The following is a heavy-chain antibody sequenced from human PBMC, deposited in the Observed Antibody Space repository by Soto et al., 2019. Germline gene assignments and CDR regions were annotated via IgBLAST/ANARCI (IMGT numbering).Heavy chain of an antibody. J-gene: IGHJ4*02. CDR3: AKRGVWSGGSWDRGPFDL. CDR1: GFIFDDYA. V-gene: IGHV3-23*01. D-gene: IGHD2-15*01. Sequence: EVQLLESGGGLVQPGGSLRLSCAASGFIFDDYAMNWVRQAPGKGLEWVSAISGSGGSTYYADSVKGRFTISRDSSKNTLYLQMNSLRAEDTAVYHCAKRGVWSGGSWDRGPFDLWGQGTLVTVSS. CDR2: ISGSGGST.